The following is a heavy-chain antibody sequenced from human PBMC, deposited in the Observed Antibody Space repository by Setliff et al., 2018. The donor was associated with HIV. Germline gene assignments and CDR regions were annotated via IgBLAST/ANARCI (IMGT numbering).Heavy chain of an antibody. Sequence: ASVKVSCKASGYTFPGHYMHWVRQAPGQGLQWMGWIDPHTGGPQYSQKFLGRVTMTRDTSISTVYMELTSLRSDDTAIYYCARDANYGSSGYDREYFDYWGQGTLVTVSS. V-gene: IGHV1-2*02. CDR3: ARDANYGSSGYDREYFDY. J-gene: IGHJ4*02. D-gene: IGHD5-12*01. CDR1: GYTFPGHY. CDR2: IDPHTGGP.